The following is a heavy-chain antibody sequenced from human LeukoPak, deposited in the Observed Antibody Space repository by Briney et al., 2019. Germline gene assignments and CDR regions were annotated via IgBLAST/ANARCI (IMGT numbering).Heavy chain of an antibody. CDR2: IKQDGSEK. D-gene: IGHD2-2*01. Sequence: GSLRLSCAASGFTFSSYWMSWVRQAPGKGLEWVANIKQDGSEKYYVDSVKGRFTISRDNAKNSLYLQMNSLRAEDTAVYYCARDKGDIVVVPAAFYYYYYMDVWGKGTTVTISS. V-gene: IGHV3-7*01. CDR3: ARDKGDIVVVPAAFYYYYYMDV. CDR1: GFTFSSYW. J-gene: IGHJ6*03.